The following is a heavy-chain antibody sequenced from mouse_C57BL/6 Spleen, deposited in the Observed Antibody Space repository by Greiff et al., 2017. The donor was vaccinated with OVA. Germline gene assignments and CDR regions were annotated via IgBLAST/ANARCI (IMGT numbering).Heavy chain of an antibody. CDR3: ARPPLDY. V-gene: IGHV5-6*02. CDR1: GYTFSSYS. J-gene: IGHJ2*01. Sequence: DVKLVQSGGDLVKPGGSLKLSCAASGYTFSSYSMSWVSQTPDKRLEWVATISSGGSYTYYPDSVKGRYTISRDNSKNTLYLQMSSLKSEDTAMYDSARPPLDYWGQGTTLTVSS. CDR2: ISSGGSYT.